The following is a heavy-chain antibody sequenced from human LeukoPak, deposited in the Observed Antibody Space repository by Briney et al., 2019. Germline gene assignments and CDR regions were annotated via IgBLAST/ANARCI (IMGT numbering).Heavy chain of an antibody. CDR2: IYTSGTT. J-gene: IGHJ6*02. V-gene: IGHV4-61*02. CDR3: ARQGPEGMDV. CDR1: GGSISSGGYY. Sequence: PSETLSLTRTVSGGSISSGGYYWSWIRQPAGKGLEWIGRIYTSGTTNYNPSLKSRVIMSGDTSKNQVSLKLSSVTAADTAVYYCARQGPEGMDVWGQGTTVTVSS.